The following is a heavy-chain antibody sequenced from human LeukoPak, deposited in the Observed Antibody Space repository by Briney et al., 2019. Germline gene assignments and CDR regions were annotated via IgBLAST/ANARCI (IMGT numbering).Heavy chain of an antibody. CDR2: LNNDGSST. CDR1: GFTFSTYA. V-gene: IGHV3-74*01. CDR3: ARIAWDAFDI. D-gene: IGHD2-15*01. J-gene: IGHJ3*02. Sequence: HPGGSLRLSCAASGFTFSTYAMNWVRQAPGKGLVWVSRLNNDGSSTNYADSVKGRFTISRDNAKNTLYLQMNSLRAEDTAVYYCARIAWDAFDIWGQGTMVTVSS.